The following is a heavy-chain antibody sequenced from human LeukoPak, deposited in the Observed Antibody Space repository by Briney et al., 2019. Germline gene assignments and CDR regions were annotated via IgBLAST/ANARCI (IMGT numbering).Heavy chain of an antibody. CDR2: ISAYNGNT. V-gene: IGHV1-18*01. CDR1: GYTFTSYG. J-gene: IGHJ5*02. D-gene: IGHD2-15*01. CDR3: ARDIVVVVAAATMNWFDP. Sequence: ASVKVSCKASGYTFTSYGISWVRKAPGQGLEWMGWISAYNGNTNYAQKLQGRVTMTTDTSTSTAYMELRSLRSDDTAVYYCARDIVVVVAAATMNWFDPWGQGTLVTVSS.